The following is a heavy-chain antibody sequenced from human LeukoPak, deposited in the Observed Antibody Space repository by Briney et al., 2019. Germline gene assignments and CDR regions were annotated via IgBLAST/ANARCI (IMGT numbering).Heavy chain of an antibody. D-gene: IGHD2-2*01. CDR3: AGICNSASCFNFFKY. CDR1: GHTFTNYD. Sequence: ASVKVSCKAAGHTFTNYDFGWVRQAPGQGLEWMGWISGYNGNTNYAQKFQGRITMTTDISTSTVYMDLRSLRSDDTAIYYCAGICNSASCFNFFKYWGQGTLVTVSS. J-gene: IGHJ4*02. CDR2: ISGYNGNT. V-gene: IGHV1-18*01.